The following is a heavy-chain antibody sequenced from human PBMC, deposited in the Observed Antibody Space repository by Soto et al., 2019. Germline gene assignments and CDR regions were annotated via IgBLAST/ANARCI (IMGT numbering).Heavy chain of an antibody. J-gene: IGHJ4*02. CDR2: ISYDGSDK. V-gene: IGHV3-30*03. D-gene: IGHD6-13*01. Sequence: QVQLVESGGGVVQPGRSLRLSFAASGFTFSSYGMHWVRPAPGKGLEWVALISYDGSDKYYADSVKGRFTISRDNSENTLYLQMNSLRVEDTAVYYCGAGQYFSDYWGQGTLVTVSS. CDR3: GAGQYFSDY. CDR1: GFTFSSYG.